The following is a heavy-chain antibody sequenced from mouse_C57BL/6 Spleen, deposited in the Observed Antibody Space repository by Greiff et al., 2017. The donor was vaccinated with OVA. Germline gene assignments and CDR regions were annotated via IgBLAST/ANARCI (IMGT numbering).Heavy chain of an antibody. D-gene: IGHD2-5*01. CDR1: GYAFSSSW. CDR3: ARYSLSNYDAY. CDR2: IYPGDGDT. V-gene: IGHV1-82*01. Sequence: QVQLKESGPELVKPGASVKISCKASGYAFSSSWMNWVKQRPGKGLEWIGRIYPGDGDTNYNGKFKGKATLTADKSSSTAYMQLSSLTSEDSAVYFCARYSLSNYDAYWGQGTLVTVSA. J-gene: IGHJ3*01.